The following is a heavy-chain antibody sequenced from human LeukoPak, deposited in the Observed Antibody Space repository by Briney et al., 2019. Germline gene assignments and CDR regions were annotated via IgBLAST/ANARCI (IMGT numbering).Heavy chain of an antibody. CDR2: IYVIGST. D-gene: IGHD1-26*01. Sequence: SETLSLTCTVSGGSISSSSYYWRWIRQPAGKGLEWIGRIYVIGSTNYNPSLKSRVTITMDTSKNQFSLKLSSVTAADTAVYYCAREGWERHHFDHWGQGTLVTVSS. CDR1: GGSISSSSYY. CDR3: AREGWERHHFDH. V-gene: IGHV4-61*02. J-gene: IGHJ4*02.